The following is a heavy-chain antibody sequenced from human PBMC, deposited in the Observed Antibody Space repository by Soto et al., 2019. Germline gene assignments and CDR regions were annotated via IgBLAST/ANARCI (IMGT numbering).Heavy chain of an antibody. CDR1: GGTFSSYA. J-gene: IGHJ4*02. CDR2: IIPIFGTA. Sequence: SVKVSCKASGGTFSSYAISWVRQAPGQGLEWMGGIIPIFGTANYAQKFQGRVTITADESTSTAYMELSSLRSEDTAVYYCVRQISADYDILTGSIVYWGQGTLVTVS. CDR3: VRQISADYDILTGSIVY. D-gene: IGHD3-9*01. V-gene: IGHV1-69*13.